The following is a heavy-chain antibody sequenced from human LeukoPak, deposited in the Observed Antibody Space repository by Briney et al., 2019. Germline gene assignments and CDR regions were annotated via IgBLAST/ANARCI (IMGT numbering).Heavy chain of an antibody. CDR2: IYSGGST. CDR3: ARDLRGGGIDAFDI. J-gene: IGHJ3*02. Sequence: PGGSLRLSCAASGFTVSSNYMTCVRQAPGKGLEWVSVIYSGGSTYYADSVKGRFTISRHNSKNTLYLQMDSLRPEDTAVYYCARDLRGGGIDAFDIWGQGTMVTVSS. D-gene: IGHD4-23*01. CDR1: GFTVSSNY. V-gene: IGHV3-53*04.